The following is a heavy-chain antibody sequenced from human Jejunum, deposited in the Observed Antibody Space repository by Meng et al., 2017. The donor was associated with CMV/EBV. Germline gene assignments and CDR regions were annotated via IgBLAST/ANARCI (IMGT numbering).Heavy chain of an antibody. J-gene: IGHJ4*02. Sequence: IFTSFHMHWVRQAPGQGLEWMGIINPNGGSASYAQKFQGRVTLTRDTSTSTAYMELRSLRSEDTAVYFCARDLGADAYNRGYYLDYWGQGTLVTVSS. V-gene: IGHV1-46*01. D-gene: IGHD5-24*01. CDR3: ARDLGADAYNRGYYLDY. CDR2: INPNGGSA. CDR1: IFTSFH.